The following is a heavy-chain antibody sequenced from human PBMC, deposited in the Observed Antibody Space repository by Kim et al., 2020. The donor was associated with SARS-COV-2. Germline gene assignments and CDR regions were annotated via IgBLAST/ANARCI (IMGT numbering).Heavy chain of an antibody. D-gene: IGHD2-15*01. Sequence: GGSLRLSCAASGFTFSSYGMHWVRQAPGKGLEWVAVISYDGSNKYYADSVKGRFTISRDNSKNTLYLQMNSLRAEDTAVYYCAKDESDIVVVVAATHPPGGYGMDAWGQGTTVTVSS. CDR1: GFTFSSYG. J-gene: IGHJ6*02. CDR3: AKDESDIVVVVAATHPPGGYGMDA. V-gene: IGHV3-30*18. CDR2: ISYDGSNK.